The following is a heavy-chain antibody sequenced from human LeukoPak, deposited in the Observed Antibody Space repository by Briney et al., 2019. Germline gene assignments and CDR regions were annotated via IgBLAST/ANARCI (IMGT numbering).Heavy chain of an antibody. CDR1: GFTFSSYG. Sequence: GRSLRLSCAASGFTFSSYGMHWVRQAPGKGLEWVAVIWYDGSNKYYADSVKGRFTISRDNSKNTLYLQMNSLRAEDTAVYYCAKVVAAAGIGYFDYWGQGTLVTVSS. CDR3: AKVVAAAGIGYFDY. D-gene: IGHD6-13*01. CDR2: IWYDGSNK. V-gene: IGHV3-33*06. J-gene: IGHJ4*02.